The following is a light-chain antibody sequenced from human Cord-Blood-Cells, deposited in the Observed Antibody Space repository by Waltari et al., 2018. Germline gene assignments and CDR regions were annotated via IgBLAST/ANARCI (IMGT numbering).Light chain of an antibody. Sequence: SYELTQPPSVSVSPGQTASITCSGDKLGAKYACWYQQKPGQSPVLVIYQDSKRPSGIAERFSGSNSGNTATLTISGTQAMDEADYYCQAWDSSNWVFGGGTKLTVL. CDR1: KLGAKY. V-gene: IGLV3-1*01. J-gene: IGLJ3*02. CDR2: QDS. CDR3: QAWDSSNWV.